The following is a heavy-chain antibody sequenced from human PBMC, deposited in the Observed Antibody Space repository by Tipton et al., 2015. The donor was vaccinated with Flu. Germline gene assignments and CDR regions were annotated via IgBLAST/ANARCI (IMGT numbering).Heavy chain of an antibody. V-gene: IGHV4-59*01. Sequence: TLSLTCTISGGSISSNYWSWVRQPAGKGLEWIGHRYYSGTTNYNPSLKSRVTISVDTSKNQLSLKLNSVTAADTAVYYCASDKSEVPGVLSNWGRGTLVTVSS. J-gene: IGHJ1*01. D-gene: IGHD2-8*01. CDR2: RYYSGTT. CDR1: GGSISSNY. CDR3: ASDKSEVPGVLSN.